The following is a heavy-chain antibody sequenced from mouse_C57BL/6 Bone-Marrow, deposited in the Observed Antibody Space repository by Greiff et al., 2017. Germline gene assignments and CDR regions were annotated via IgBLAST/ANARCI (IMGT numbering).Heavy chain of an antibody. CDR3: ARWLPSMDY. CDR2: IYPGDGDT. J-gene: IGHJ4*01. CDR1: GYAFSSSW. V-gene: IGHV1-82*01. Sequence: VNLVESGPELVKPGASVKISCKASGYAFSSSWMNWVKQRPGKGLEWIGRIYPGDGDTNYNGKFKGKATLTADKSSSTAYMQLSSLTSEDSAVYFCARWLPSMDYWGQGTSVTVSS.